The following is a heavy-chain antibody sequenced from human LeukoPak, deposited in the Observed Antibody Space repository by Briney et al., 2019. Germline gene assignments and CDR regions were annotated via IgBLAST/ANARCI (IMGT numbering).Heavy chain of an antibody. CDR2: ISYDGSNK. V-gene: IGHV3-30-3*01. CDR1: GFTFSSYA. CDR3: ARRYSSSWLDY. Sequence: GGSLRLSCAASGFTFSSYAMHWVRQAPGKGLEWVAVISYDGSNKYYADSVKGRFTISRDNSKNTLYPQMNSLRAEDTAVYYCARRYSSSWLDYWGQGTLVTVSS. J-gene: IGHJ4*02. D-gene: IGHD6-13*01.